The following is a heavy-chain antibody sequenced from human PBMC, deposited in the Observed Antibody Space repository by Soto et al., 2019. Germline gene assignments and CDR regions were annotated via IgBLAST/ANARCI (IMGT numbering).Heavy chain of an antibody. CDR1: GFTFSSYG. Sequence: GSLRLSCAASGFTFSSYGIHWVRQAPGKGLEWVAVIWYDGSNKYYAASVKGRFTISRDNSKNTLYLQMNSLRAEDTAVYSCARDSGRDYFDYWGQGTLVTVSS. V-gene: IGHV3-33*01. CDR2: IWYDGSNK. J-gene: IGHJ4*02. CDR3: ARDSGRDYFDY.